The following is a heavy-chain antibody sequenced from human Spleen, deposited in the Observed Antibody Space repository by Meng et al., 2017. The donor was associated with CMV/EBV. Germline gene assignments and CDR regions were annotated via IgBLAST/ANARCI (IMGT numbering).Heavy chain of an antibody. CDR3: ASETAARHYYGMDV. Sequence: GESLKISCAASGFTFSSYAMHWVRQAPGKGLEWVAVISYDGSNKYYADSVKGRFTISRDNSKNTLYLQMNSLRAEDTAVYYCASETAARHYYGMDVWGQGTTVTVSS. V-gene: IGHV3-30-3*01. CDR2: ISYDGSNK. D-gene: IGHD6-6*01. J-gene: IGHJ6*02. CDR1: GFTFSSYA.